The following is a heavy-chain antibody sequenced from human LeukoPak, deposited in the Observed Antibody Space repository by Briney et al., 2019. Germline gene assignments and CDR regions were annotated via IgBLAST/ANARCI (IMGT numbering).Heavy chain of an antibody. CDR1: GFTFSSYW. D-gene: IGHD5-18*01. V-gene: IGHV3-74*01. CDR2: INSDETST. Sequence: GGSLRLSCAASGFTFSSYWMHWVRQAPGKGLVWVSRINSDETSTSYAASVKGRFTISRDNAKNTLYLQMNSLRAEDTAVYYCATEANAAMTTWGQGTLVTVSS. CDR3: ATEANAAMTT. J-gene: IGHJ5*02.